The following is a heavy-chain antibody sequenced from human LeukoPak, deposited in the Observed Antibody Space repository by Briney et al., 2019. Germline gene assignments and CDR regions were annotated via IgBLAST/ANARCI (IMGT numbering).Heavy chain of an antibody. CDR1: GFTFSSYS. Sequence: GGSLRLSCAASGFTFSSYSMNWVRQATGKGLEWVSSISSSSSYIYYADSVKGRFTISRDNAKNSLYLQMNSLRAEDTAVYYCAIDSKLYSGSSWDYYNYMDVWGEGTTVTVSS. V-gene: IGHV3-21*01. D-gene: IGHD6-6*01. J-gene: IGHJ6*03. CDR2: ISSSSSYI. CDR3: AIDSKLYSGSSWDYYNYMDV.